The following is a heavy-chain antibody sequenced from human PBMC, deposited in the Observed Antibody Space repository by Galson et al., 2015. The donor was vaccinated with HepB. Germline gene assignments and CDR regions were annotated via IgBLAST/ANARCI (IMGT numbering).Heavy chain of an antibody. CDR2: IIPILGVA. CDR1: GGTFSSYA. Sequence: SVKVSCKASGGTFSSYAISWVRQAPGQGLEWMGRIIPILGVANYAQKFQGRVTITADKSTSTAYMELSSLRSEDTPVYYCARDWPPVRHVSVDVSWFDYWGLGSLVTVSS. CDR3: ARDWPPVRHVSVDVSWFDY. D-gene: IGHD3-16*01. V-gene: IGHV1-69*04. J-gene: IGHJ5*01.